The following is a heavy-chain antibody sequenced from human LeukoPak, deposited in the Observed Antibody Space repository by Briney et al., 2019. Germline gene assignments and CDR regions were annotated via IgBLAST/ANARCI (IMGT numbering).Heavy chain of an antibody. CDR2: ISSSSSYI. CDR1: GFTFSSYS. D-gene: IGHD3-10*01. CDR3: ARISITMVRGVIMNDYYYYYMDV. J-gene: IGHJ6*03. V-gene: IGHV3-21*01. Sequence: GGSLRLSCAASGFTFSSYSMNWVRQAPGKGLEWVSSISSSSSYIYYADSVKGRFTISRDNAKNSLYLQMNSLRAEDTAVYYCARISITMVRGVIMNDYYYYYMDVWGKGTTVTISS.